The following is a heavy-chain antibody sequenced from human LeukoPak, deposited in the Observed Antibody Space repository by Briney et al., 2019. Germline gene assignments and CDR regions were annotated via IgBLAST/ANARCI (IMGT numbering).Heavy chain of an antibody. CDR3: ARVGTSELQRVFDY. CDR1: GFTFTDYW. J-gene: IGHJ4*02. D-gene: IGHD1-7*01. V-gene: IGHV3-7*01. CDR2: IQRGGSES. Sequence: PGGSLRLSCAASGFTFTDYWMAWVRQVPGKGLEWVANIQRGGSESYYVDSVRGRFTISRENAKNSLYLQMDSLRVEDTAVYYCARVGTSELQRVFDYWGQGTPVTVSS.